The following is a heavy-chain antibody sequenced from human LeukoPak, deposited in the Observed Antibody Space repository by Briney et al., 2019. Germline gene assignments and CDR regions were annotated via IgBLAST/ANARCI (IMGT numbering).Heavy chain of an antibody. J-gene: IGHJ4*02. CDR2: ISSSSSYI. CDR1: GFTFSSYS. Sequence: PGGSLRLSCAASGFTFSSYSMNWVRQAPGKGLEWVSSISSSSSYIYYADSVKGRFTISRDNAKNSLYLQMNSLRAEDTAVYYCARGYCSGGSCLYVGYWGQGTLVTVSS. CDR3: ARGYCSGGSCLYVGY. V-gene: IGHV3-21*01. D-gene: IGHD2-15*01.